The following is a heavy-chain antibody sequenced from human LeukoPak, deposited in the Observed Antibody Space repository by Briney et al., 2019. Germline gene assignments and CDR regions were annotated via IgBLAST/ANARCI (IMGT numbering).Heavy chain of an antibody. J-gene: IGHJ4*02. CDR2: IASDGSST. V-gene: IGHV3-74*01. CDR1: GFTFSSYW. CDR3: ARGRPHGNDY. D-gene: IGHD4-23*01. Sequence: HSGGSLRLSCAASGFTFSSYWMNWVRHAPGKGLVWVSRIASDGSSTTYADSVKGRFSISRDNAKNTLYLQMNSLRVEDTAVYYCARGRPHGNDYWGQGTLVTVSS.